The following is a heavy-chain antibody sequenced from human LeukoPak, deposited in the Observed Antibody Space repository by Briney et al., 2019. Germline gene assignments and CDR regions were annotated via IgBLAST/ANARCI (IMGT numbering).Heavy chain of an antibody. J-gene: IGHJ5*02. D-gene: IGHD6-19*01. CDR2: INHSGST. V-gene: IGHV4-34*01. CDR3: ASGEQYNWFDP. CDR1: GGSFSGYY. Sequence: SETLSLTCAVYGGSFSGYYWNWIRQPPGKGLEWIGEINHSGSTNYNPSLKSRITILVDTSKNQFSLKLSSVTAADTAVYYCASGEQYNWFDPWGQGTLVTVSS.